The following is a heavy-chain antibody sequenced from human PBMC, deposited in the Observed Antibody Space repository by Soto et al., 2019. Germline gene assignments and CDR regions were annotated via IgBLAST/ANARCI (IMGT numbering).Heavy chain of an antibody. CDR1: GGFIRSGGYY. J-gene: IGHJ6*02. CDR2: IYYSGNT. CDR3: ARDRLMATAGTARHYFGLDV. Sequence: SETLSLTCTVSGGFIRSGGYYWSWVRQNPRRGLEWIGNIYYSGNTYYNPSLKSRLTISVDTSKNQFSLNLSSVTAADTAVYYCARDRLMATAGTARHYFGLDVWGQGTTVTVSS. D-gene: IGHD5-18*01. V-gene: IGHV4-31*03.